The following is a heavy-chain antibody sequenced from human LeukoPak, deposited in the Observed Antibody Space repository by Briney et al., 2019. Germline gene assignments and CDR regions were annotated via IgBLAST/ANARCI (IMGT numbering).Heavy chain of an antibody. Sequence: PSETLSLTCTVSGGSISSYYWSWIRQPPGKGLEWIGYIYYSGSTNYNPSLKSRVTISVDTSKNQFSLKLSSVTAADTAVYYCARESVAGSTSCYTRCRVDGMDVWGQGTTVTVSS. V-gene: IGHV4-59*12. J-gene: IGHJ6*02. CDR2: IYYSGST. CDR3: ARESVAGSTSCYTRCRVDGMDV. D-gene: IGHD2-2*02. CDR1: GGSISSYY.